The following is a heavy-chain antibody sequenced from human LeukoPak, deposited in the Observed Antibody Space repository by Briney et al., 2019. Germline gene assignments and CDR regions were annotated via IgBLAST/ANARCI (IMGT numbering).Heavy chain of an antibody. V-gene: IGHV3-74*01. CDR3: ARGRVGYCSSTSCPDFDY. J-gene: IGHJ4*02. Sequence: PGGSLRLSCAASGFTFSSYWMHWVRHAPGKGLVWVSRINSDGSSTSYADSVKGRFTISRDNAKNTLYLQMNSLRAEDTAVYYCARGRVGYCSSTSCPDFDYWGQGTLVTVSS. D-gene: IGHD2-2*01. CDR2: INSDGSST. CDR1: GFTFSSYW.